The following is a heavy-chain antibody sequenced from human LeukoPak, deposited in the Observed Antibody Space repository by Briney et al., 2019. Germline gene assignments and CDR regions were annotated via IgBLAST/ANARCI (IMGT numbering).Heavy chain of an antibody. J-gene: IGHJ3*02. Sequence: SETLSLTCTVSGGSISSYYWSWIRQPPGKGLEWIGYIYYSGSTNYNPSLKSRVTISVDTSKNQFSLKLSSVTAADTALYFCARGAFGDSDAFDIWGQGTLVTVSS. V-gene: IGHV4-59*12. D-gene: IGHD3-16*01. CDR1: GGSISSYY. CDR3: ARGAFGDSDAFDI. CDR2: IYYSGST.